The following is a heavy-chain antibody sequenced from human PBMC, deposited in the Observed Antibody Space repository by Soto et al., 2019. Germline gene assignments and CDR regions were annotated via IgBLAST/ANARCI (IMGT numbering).Heavy chain of an antibody. V-gene: IGHV3-30*18. D-gene: IGHD3-22*01. J-gene: IGHJ4*02. CDR3: AKEKVRSGYYDSSGYYYYFDY. CDR2: ISYDGSNK. CDR1: GFTFSSYG. Sequence: GGSLRLSCAASGFTFSSYGMHWVRQAPGKGLEWVAVISYDGSNKYYADSVKGRFTISIDNSKNTLYLQMNSLRAEDTSVYYCAKEKVRSGYYDSSGYYYYFDYWGQGTLVTVSS.